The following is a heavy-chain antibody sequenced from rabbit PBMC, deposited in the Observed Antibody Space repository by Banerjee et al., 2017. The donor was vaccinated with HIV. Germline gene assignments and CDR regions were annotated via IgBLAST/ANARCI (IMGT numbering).Heavy chain of an antibody. CDR2: IAVGGGGST. CDR1: GFSFSTYYY. D-gene: IGHD4-1*01. Sequence: QEQLVESGGGLVKPGTSLTLTCTASGFSFSTYYYMCWVRQAPGKGLEWIACIAVGGGGSTYYASWAKGRFTISKTSSTTVTLQMTSLTAADTATYFCARDLAGVIGWNFGLWGQGTLVTVS. CDR3: ARDLAGVIGWNFGL. J-gene: IGHJ3*01. V-gene: IGHV1S45*01.